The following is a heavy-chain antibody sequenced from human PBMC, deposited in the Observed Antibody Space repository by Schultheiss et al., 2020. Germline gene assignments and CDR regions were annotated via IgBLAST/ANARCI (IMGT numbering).Heavy chain of an antibody. CDR2: ISRSGSTI. CDR3: ARDILRGSVTFDY. D-gene: IGHD3-10*01. J-gene: IGHJ4*02. V-gene: IGHV3-11*01. CDR1: GFTFSDYY. Sequence: GESLKISCAASGFTFSDYYMSWIRQAPGKGLEWVSYISRSGSTIYYADSVKGRFTISRDNAKNSLYLQMNSLRAEDTAVYYCARDILRGSVTFDYWGQGTLVTVSS.